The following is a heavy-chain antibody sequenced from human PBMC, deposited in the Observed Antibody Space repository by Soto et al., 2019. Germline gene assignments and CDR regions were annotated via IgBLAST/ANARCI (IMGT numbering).Heavy chain of an antibody. CDR3: AKHWARYCSGVGCFGPFDC. D-gene: IGHD2-15*01. CDR2: ISGSVEGT. Sequence: GGSLRLSCAASGFTFGTYAMNWVRQAPGKGLEWVSTISGSVEGTSYADSVKGRFTISRDNSTNTAHLQMSSLRAEDTAVYYCAKHWARYCSGVGCFGPFDCWGQGTRVTVSS. V-gene: IGHV3-23*01. J-gene: IGHJ4*02. CDR1: GFTFGTYA.